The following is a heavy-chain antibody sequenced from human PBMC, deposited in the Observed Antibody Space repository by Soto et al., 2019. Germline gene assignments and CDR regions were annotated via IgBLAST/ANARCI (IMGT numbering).Heavy chain of an antibody. CDR1: GGSISSRNW. Sequence: QVQLQESGPVLVKPSETLSVTCAVSGGSISSRNWWSWVRQPPGKELEWIGQIHHGGRTNYNPSLKSRVTISIHKSINQSSLKLTSVTAADTAVYYCADHLAVTNTLGFDYWGQGTLVTVSS. V-gene: IGHV4-4*02. J-gene: IGHJ4*02. CDR3: ADHLAVTNTLGFDY. D-gene: IGHD6-19*01. CDR2: IHHGGRT.